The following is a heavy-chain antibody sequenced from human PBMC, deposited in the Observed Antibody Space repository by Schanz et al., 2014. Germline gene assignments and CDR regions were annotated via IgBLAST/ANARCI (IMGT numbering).Heavy chain of an antibody. CDR3: ARAGYCTSVSCSLFVSDY. CDR1: GFMFSSYG. J-gene: IGHJ4*02. CDR2: INSVGSNT. D-gene: IGHD2-2*03. V-gene: IGHV3-74*01. Sequence: GQLVESGGGVVQPGRSLRLSCAASGFMFSSYGMHWVRQDPGKGLVWVARINSVGSNTDYADSVTGRFTISRDSAENSLYLQMNSLRAEDTAVYYCARAGYCTSVSCSLFVSDYWGQGTLVTVSS.